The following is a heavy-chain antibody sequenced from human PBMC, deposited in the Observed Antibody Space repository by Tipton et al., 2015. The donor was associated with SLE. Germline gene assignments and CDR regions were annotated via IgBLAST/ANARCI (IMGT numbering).Heavy chain of an antibody. Sequence: TLSLTCTVSGGSLSSSSYYWGWIRQPPGEGLEWIGSISYSGSTYYNPSLKSRVTLSVDTSKNQFSLKLSSVTAADTAVYYCARDQAGYSSSWYFDYWGQGTLVTVSS. D-gene: IGHD6-13*01. V-gene: IGHV4-39*02. J-gene: IGHJ4*02. CDR2: ISYSGST. CDR1: GGSLSSSSYY. CDR3: ARDQAGYSSSWYFDY.